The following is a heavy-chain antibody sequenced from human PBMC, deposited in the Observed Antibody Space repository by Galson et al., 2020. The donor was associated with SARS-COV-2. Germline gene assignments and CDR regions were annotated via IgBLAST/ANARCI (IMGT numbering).Heavy chain of an antibody. CDR2: IKSKTDGGTT. V-gene: IGHV3-15*07. Sequence: GGSLRLSCAASGFTIDKAWMNWVRQAPGKGLEWVGRIKSKTDGGTTDHAAPVRGRFTISRDDSKNTMYLQMNSLKTEDTAMYYCSTDSGIAARGFWGQGTLVTVSS. D-gene: IGHD6-6*01. CDR3: STDSGIAARGF. J-gene: IGHJ4*02. CDR1: GFTIDKAW.